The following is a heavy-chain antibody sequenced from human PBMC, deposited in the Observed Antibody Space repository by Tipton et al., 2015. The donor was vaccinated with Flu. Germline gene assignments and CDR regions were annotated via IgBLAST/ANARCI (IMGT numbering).Heavy chain of an antibody. CDR3: ARSTYYYGSGSADY. CDR2: IYSDGST. J-gene: IGHJ4*02. CDR1: GFTFSREN. D-gene: IGHD3-10*01. Sequence: SLRLSCAASGFTFSRENMNWVRQAPGKGLEWVSVIYSDGSTYYADSVKGRFTISRDKSKNTLSLQTNSLRAEDTAVYYCARSTYYYGSGSADYWGQGTLVTVSS. V-gene: IGHV3-53*01.